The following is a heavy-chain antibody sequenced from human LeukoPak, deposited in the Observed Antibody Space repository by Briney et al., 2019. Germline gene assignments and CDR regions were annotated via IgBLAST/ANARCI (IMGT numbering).Heavy chain of an antibody. V-gene: IGHV3-74*01. D-gene: IGHD3-9*01. CDR2: INSDGSST. Sequence: GGSLRLSCAASGFTFSSYWMHWVRQAPGKGLVWVSRINSDGSSTSYADSVKGRFTISRDNAKNSLYLQMNSLRGEDTAVYYCARDGDILTGYDFDYWGQGTLVTVSS. CDR3: ARDGDILTGYDFDY. CDR1: GFTFSSYW. J-gene: IGHJ4*02.